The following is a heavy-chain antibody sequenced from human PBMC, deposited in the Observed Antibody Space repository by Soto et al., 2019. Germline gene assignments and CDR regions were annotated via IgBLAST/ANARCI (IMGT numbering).Heavy chain of an antibody. J-gene: IGHJ3*02. D-gene: IGHD3-10*01. Sequence: QVQLVQSGAEVKKPGSSVKVSCKASGGTFSSYTISWVRQAPGQGLEWMGRIIPILGIANYAQKFQGRVTITAHKSTSTAYMELSSLRSEDTAVYYCASRYGSGSYHDAFDIWGQGTMVTVSS. CDR3: ASRYGSGSYHDAFDI. CDR2: IIPILGIA. CDR1: GGTFSSYT. V-gene: IGHV1-69*02.